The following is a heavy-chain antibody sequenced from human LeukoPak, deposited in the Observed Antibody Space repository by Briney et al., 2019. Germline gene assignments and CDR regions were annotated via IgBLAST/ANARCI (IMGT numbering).Heavy chain of an antibody. J-gene: IGHJ4*02. CDR3: ARAGNQLLYFPYFDY. D-gene: IGHD2-2*02. Sequence: SETLSLTCTVSGGSISSGDYYWSWIRQPPGKGLEWIGYIYYSGGTYYNPSLKSRVTISVDTSKNQFSLKLSSVTAADTAVYYCARAGNQLLYFPYFDYWGQGTLVTVSS. CDR1: GGSISSGDYY. CDR2: IYYSGGT. V-gene: IGHV4-30-4*01.